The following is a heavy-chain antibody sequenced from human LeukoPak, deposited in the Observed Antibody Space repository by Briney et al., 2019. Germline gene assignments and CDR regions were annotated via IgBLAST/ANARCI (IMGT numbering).Heavy chain of an antibody. J-gene: IGHJ4*02. CDR2: ISWNGGST. CDR1: GLSFDDHG. Sequence: GGSLRLSCAAPGLSFDDHGMAWVRQAPGKGLEWVSGISWNGGSTGYADSVKGQFTISRDNAKNSLYLQMNSLRADDTALYYCARGDSSGWYFDDWGQGTLVTVSS. D-gene: IGHD6-19*01. V-gene: IGHV3-20*04. CDR3: ARGDSSGWYFDD.